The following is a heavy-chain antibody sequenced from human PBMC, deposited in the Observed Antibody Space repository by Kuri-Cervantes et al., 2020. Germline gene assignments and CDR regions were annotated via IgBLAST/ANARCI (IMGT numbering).Heavy chain of an antibody. CDR2: IIPIFGTA. CDR3: ARDSGGAYYGSGSYPDY. CDR1: GGTFSSYA. J-gene: IGHJ4*02. Sequence: SVKVSCKASGGTFSSYAISWVRQAPGQGLEWMGGIIPIFGTANYAQKFQGRVTITRDTSASTAYMELSRLRSDDTAVYYCARDSGGAYYGSGSYPDYWGQGTLVTVSS. V-gene: IGHV1-69*05. D-gene: IGHD3-10*01.